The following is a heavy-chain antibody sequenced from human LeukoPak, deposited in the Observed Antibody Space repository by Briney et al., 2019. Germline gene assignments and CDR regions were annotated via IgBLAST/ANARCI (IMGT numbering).Heavy chain of an antibody. Sequence: ASVKVSCKASGYTFTSYGISWVRQAPGQGLEWMGWISAYNGNTNYAQKVQGRVTMTRDTSISTAYMELSRLRSDDTAVYYCARVGRQQLRFYYYYYMDVWGKGTTVTVSS. CDR2: ISAYNGNT. CDR1: GYTFTSYG. J-gene: IGHJ6*03. D-gene: IGHD6-13*01. V-gene: IGHV1-18*01. CDR3: ARVGRQQLRFYYYYYMDV.